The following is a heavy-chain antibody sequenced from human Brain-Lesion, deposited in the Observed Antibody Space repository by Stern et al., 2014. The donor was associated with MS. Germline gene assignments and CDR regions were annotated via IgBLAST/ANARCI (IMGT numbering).Heavy chain of an antibody. V-gene: IGHV4-61*02. CDR2: IFNSGRT. D-gene: IGHD2-2*01. CDR3: ARGRVVPGFQYYATDV. CDR1: GGSISSGGYY. J-gene: IGHJ6*02. Sequence: QVQLVESGPGLVKPSQTLSLSCTVSGGSISSGGYYWSWIRQPAGKGLEWIGRIFNSGRTSYNPSLKSRVTITIDKSKNQLSLRLNPMTAADTAVYYCARGRVVPGFQYYATDVWGQGTTVIVSS.